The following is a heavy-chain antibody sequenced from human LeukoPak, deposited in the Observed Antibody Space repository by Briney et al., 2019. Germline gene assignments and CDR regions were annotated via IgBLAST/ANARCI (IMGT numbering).Heavy chain of an antibody. CDR2: IYYSGST. CDR3: ARQGGSYYHGMDV. D-gene: IGHD1-26*01. V-gene: IGHV4-59*08. Sequence: PSETLSLTCTVSGGSISSYYWSWIRQPPGKGLEWIGYIYYSGSTNYNPSLKSRVTISVDTSKNQFSLKLSSVTAADTAVYYCARQGGSYYHGMDVWGQGTTVTVSS. CDR1: GGSISSYY. J-gene: IGHJ6*02.